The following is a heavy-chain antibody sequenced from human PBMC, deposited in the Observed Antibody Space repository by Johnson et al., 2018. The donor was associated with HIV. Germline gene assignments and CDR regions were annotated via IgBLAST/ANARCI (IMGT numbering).Heavy chain of an antibody. CDR2: ISWNGGYT. V-gene: IGHV3-20*04. CDR3: ARVDRPDAYYRYAFDI. D-gene: IGHD3-16*01. Sequence: VQLVESGGGVVRPGGSLRLSCAASGFTFDDYDMSWVRQAPGKGLEWVSGISWNGGYTTYADSVKGRFIISRDNAKNSLYLQMNSLRAEDTAVYYCARVDRPDAYYRYAFDIWGQGTMVTVSS. CDR1: GFTFDDYD. J-gene: IGHJ3*02.